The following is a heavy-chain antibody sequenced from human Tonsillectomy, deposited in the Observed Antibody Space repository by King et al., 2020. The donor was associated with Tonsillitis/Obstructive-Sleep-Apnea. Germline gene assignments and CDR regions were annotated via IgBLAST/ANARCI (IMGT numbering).Heavy chain of an antibody. CDR1: GFTFSSYA. CDR3: AREANDTSGSCDY. D-gene: IGHD3-22*01. J-gene: IGHJ4*02. CDR2: INFNGGST. V-gene: IGHV3-64*01. Sequence: VQLVESGGGLVQPGESLRLSCAASGFTFSSYAMHWVRQAPGKGLEFVSAINFNGGSTYYANSVKGRFTISRDNSRYTLYLQMGSLRADDMAVYYCAREANDTSGSCDYWGQGTLVTVSS.